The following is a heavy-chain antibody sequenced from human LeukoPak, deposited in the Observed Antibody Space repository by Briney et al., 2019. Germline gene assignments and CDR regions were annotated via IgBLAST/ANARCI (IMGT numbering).Heavy chain of an antibody. J-gene: IGHJ5*02. V-gene: IGHV1-18*01. CDR2: VSPYNGAT. D-gene: IGHD3-22*01. CDR3: ARAVDYYDNSGYYYPIDL. Sequence: VASVKVSCKASGYTFASYLITWVRQAPGQGLEWVGWVSPYNGATNYAQKFRGRVTLTTGTSTTTADMDLTNLRLDDKAIYYCARAVDYYDNSGYYYPIDLWGQGTLVTVSS. CDR1: GYTFASYL.